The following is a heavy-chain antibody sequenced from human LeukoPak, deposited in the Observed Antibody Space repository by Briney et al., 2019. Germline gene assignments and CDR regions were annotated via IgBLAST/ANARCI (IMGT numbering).Heavy chain of an antibody. D-gene: IGHD6-13*01. CDR2: IIPILGIA. V-gene: IGHV1-69*04. J-gene: IGHJ4*02. CDR3: ARDPWVAAAPIDY. Sequence: SVKVSCKASGGTFSSYAISWVRQAPGQGLEWMGRIIPILGIANYAQKFQGRVTITADKSTSTAYMELSSLRSEDTAVYYCARDPWVAAAPIDYWGQGTLVTVSS. CDR1: GGTFSSYA.